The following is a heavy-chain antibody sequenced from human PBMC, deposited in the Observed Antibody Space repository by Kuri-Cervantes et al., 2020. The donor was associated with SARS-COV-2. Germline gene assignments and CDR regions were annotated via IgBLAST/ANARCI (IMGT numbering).Heavy chain of an antibody. CDR2: INPNSGGT. Sequence: ASVKVSCKASGYTFTGYYMHWVRQAPGQGLEWMGWINPNSGGTNYAQKFQGWVTMTRDTSISTAYMELSRLRSDDTAVYYCATPGYCTSISCRYYFDFWGQGTLVTVSS. CDR3: ATPGYCTSISCRYYFDF. D-gene: IGHD2-2*01. CDR1: GYTFTGYY. V-gene: IGHV1-2*04. J-gene: IGHJ4*02.